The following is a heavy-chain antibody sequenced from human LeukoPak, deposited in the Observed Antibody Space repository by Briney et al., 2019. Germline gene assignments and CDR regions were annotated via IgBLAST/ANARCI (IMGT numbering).Heavy chain of an antibody. Sequence: PSETLSLTCTVSGGSISSNYWSWIRQPPGKGLEWIGYIFYSGSTNYNPSLKGRVTISVDTSKNQFSLNLSSVTAADTAVYYCARALYYYDSSGPLPLKWGQGTLVTVSS. CDR2: IFYSGST. D-gene: IGHD3-22*01. CDR3: ARALYYYDSSGPLPLK. V-gene: IGHV4-59*01. CDR1: GGSISSNY. J-gene: IGHJ4*02.